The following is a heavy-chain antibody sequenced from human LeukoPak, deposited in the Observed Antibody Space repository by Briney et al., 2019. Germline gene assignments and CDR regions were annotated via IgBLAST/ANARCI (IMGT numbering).Heavy chain of an antibody. CDR1: GFTFDDYG. J-gene: IGHJ3*02. Sequence: GGSLRLSCAASGFTFDDYGMSWVRQAPGKGLEWVSGINWNGGSTGYADSVKGRFTISRDNAKNFLYLQMNSLRAEDTALYHCARADGYNYMDAFDIWGQGTMVTVSS. V-gene: IGHV3-20*01. CDR3: ARADGYNYMDAFDI. CDR2: INWNGGST. D-gene: IGHD5-24*01.